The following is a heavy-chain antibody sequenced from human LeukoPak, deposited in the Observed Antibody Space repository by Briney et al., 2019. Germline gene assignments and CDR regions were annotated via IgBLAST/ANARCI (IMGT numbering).Heavy chain of an antibody. Sequence: GASVKVSCKASGGTFSSYAISWVRQAPGQGLEWMGGIIPIFGTANYAQKFQGRVTITADESTSTAYMELSSLRSEDTAVYYCARWGIAAREGGDTDYWGQGTLVTVSS. V-gene: IGHV1-69*01. CDR1: GGTFSSYA. J-gene: IGHJ4*02. D-gene: IGHD6-6*01. CDR3: ARWGIAAREGGDTDY. CDR2: IIPIFGTA.